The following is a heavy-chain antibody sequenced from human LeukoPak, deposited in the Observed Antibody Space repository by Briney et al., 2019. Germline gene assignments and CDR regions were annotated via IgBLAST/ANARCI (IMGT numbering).Heavy chain of an antibody. J-gene: IGHJ4*02. CDR2: ISGSGGST. D-gene: IGHD1-26*01. V-gene: IGHV3-23*01. Sequence: GESLSLSCAASGFTFSSYAMSWARQAPRKGLEWVSAISGSGGSTYYADSVKGRFTISRDNSKNTLYLQMNSLRAEDTAVYYCAKMLESYDFDYWGQGTLVTVSS. CDR1: GFTFSSYA. CDR3: AKMLESYDFDY.